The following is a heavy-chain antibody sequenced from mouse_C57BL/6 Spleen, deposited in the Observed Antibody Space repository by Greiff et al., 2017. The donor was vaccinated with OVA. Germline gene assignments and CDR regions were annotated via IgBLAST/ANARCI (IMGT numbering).Heavy chain of an antibody. CDR3: AYYYDYAMDY. CDR2: ISYDGSN. CDR1: GYSITSGYY. V-gene: IGHV3-6*01. J-gene: IGHJ4*01. Sequence: EVQLQQSGPGLVKPSQSLSLTCSVTGYSITSGYYWNWIRQFPGNKLEWMGYISYDGSNNYNPSLKNRISITRDTSKNQFFLKLNSVTTEDTATYYCAYYYDYAMDYWGQGTSVTVSS. D-gene: IGHD1-1*01.